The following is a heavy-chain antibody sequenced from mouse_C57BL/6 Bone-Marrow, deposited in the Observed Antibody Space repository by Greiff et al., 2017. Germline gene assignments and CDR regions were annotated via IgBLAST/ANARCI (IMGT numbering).Heavy chain of an antibody. CDR2: IRNKANGYTT. Sequence: EVQRVESGGGLVQPGGSLSLSCAASGFTFTDYYMSWVRQPPGKALEWLGFIRNKANGYTTEYSASVKGRFTISRDNSKSILYLQMNALRAEDSATYYCARYGYGSPYWYFDVWGTGTTVTVSS. CDR3: ARYGYGSPYWYFDV. CDR1: GFTFTDYY. V-gene: IGHV7-3*01. D-gene: IGHD1-1*01. J-gene: IGHJ1*03.